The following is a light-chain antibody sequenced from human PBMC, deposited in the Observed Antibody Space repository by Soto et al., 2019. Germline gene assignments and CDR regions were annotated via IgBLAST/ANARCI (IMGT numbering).Light chain of an antibody. CDR3: QQSSSWPLT. CDR2: ATS. J-gene: IGKJ4*01. Sequence: EIVLTQSPATLSLSPGERATLSCRASQSVSRSLAWYQQKPGQAPRLLIYATSNRATGIPARFSASGSGTDFTLTISRLEPEDFAVYYCQQSSSWPLTFGGGTKLEIK. CDR1: QSVSRS. V-gene: IGKV3-11*01.